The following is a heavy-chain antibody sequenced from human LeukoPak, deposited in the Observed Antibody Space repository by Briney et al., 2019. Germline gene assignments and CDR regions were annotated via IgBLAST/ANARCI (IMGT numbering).Heavy chain of an antibody. Sequence: GGSLRLSCAASKFTFSTFSMSWVRQAPGKGLEWVSSISGSGGYTYYADSVKGRFTISRDNSKNTLYLQMNSLRAEDTAIYYCAKEYTGTFSPFPSYFDNWGQGTTVTVSS. CDR1: KFTFSTFS. D-gene: IGHD1-26*01. V-gene: IGHV3-23*01. CDR3: AKEYTGTFSPFPSYFDN. J-gene: IGHJ3*02. CDR2: ISGSGGYT.